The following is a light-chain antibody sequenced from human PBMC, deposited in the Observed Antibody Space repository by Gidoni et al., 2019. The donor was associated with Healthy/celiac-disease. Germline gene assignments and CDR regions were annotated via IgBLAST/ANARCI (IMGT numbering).Light chain of an antibody. CDR1: QSLVYSDGNTY. CDR3: IQGTHWPPWT. V-gene: IGKV2-30*01. Sequence: LGQPASISCRPSQSLVYSDGNTYLNWFRQGLGQSPRRLVYKVSNRDSGVPDSFRGSGSGTDFTLKISREEARDDRFYYCIQGTHWPPWTFGQGTKVEIK. J-gene: IGKJ1*01. CDR2: KVS.